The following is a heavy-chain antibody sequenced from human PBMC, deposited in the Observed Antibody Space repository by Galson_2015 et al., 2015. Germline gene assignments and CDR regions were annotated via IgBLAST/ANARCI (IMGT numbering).Heavy chain of an antibody. CDR2: ISGSGGST. D-gene: IGHD3-16*01. CDR1: GFTFSSYA. V-gene: IGHV3-23*01. Sequence: SLRLACAASGFTFSSYAMHWVRQAPGKGLVWVSPISGSGGSTYYADSVKGRFTVARDNSKNTLYLQMTSLRAEDTAVYYCAKDEVCDYWGQGTLVTVSS. J-gene: IGHJ4*02. CDR3: AKDEVCDY.